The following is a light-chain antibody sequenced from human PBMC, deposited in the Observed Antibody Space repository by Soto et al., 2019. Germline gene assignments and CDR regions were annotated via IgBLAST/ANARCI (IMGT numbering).Light chain of an antibody. J-gene: IGKJ3*01. CDR3: QKYNWPPFT. CDR2: AAS. Sequence: DIQMTQSPSSLGASVGDRVTISCRASQGIANYLAWYQQKPGEVPKLLIFAASTLHSGVSSRFTGSGSGTEFTLTISSLQPEDVATYYCQKYNWPPFTVGPGTKVEIK. V-gene: IGKV1-27*01. CDR1: QGIANY.